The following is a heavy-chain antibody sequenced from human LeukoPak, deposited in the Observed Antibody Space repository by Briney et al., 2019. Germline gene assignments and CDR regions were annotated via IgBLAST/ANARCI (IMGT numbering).Heavy chain of an antibody. V-gene: IGHV5-10-1*01. J-gene: IGHJ2*01. Sequence: GESLQISCKGSGYSFTSYWISWVRQMPGKGLEWMGRIDPSDSYTNYSSSFQVHITISADKSISTAYLQWSSLKASDTAMYYCARLEGWPAPWYFDLWGRGTLVTVSS. CDR2: IDPSDSYT. CDR3: ARLEGWPAPWYFDL. D-gene: IGHD2-15*01. CDR1: GYSFTSYW.